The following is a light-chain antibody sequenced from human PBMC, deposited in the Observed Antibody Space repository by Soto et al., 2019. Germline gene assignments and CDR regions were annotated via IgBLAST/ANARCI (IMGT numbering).Light chain of an antibody. J-gene: IGKJ3*01. CDR3: LQHNSYPFT. V-gene: IGKV1-17*01. Sequence: DIQMTQSPSSLSASAGDRVTITCRASQGVRSSLDWYQQKPGKAPKRLIYEISSLQVGVPSRFSGSGSRTEFTPTSSSLQPEDFASYCYLQHNSYPFTFGPGTKVDIK. CDR1: QGVRSS. CDR2: EIS.